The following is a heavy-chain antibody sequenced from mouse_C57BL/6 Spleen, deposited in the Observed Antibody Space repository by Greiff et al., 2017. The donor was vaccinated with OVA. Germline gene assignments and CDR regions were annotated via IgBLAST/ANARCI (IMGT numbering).Heavy chain of an antibody. D-gene: IGHD1-1*01. CDR1: GYTFTEYT. CDR2: FYPGSGSI. CDR3: ARHEEVTTVVASYWYFDV. V-gene: IGHV1-62-2*01. J-gene: IGHJ1*03. Sequence: QVQLQQSGAELVKPGASVKLSCKASGYTFTEYTIHWVKQRSGQGLEWIGWFYPGSGSIKYNEKFKDKATVTADKSSSTVYMELSRLTSEDSAVYFCARHEEVTTVVASYWYFDVWGTGTTVTVSS.